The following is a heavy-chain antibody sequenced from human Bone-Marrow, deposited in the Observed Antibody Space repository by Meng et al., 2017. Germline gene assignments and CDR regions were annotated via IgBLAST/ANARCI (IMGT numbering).Heavy chain of an antibody. D-gene: IGHD3-3*01. J-gene: IGHJ4*02. V-gene: IGHV1-58*01. CDR2: IVVGSGNT. Sequence: SVKVSCKASGFTFTSSAVQWVRQARGQRLEWIEWIVVGSGNTNYAQKFQERVTITRDMSTSTAYMELSSLRSEDTAVYYCAADPSFWSGYSVLGYWGQGTLVTVSS. CDR1: GFTFTSSA. CDR3: AADPSFWSGYSVLGY.